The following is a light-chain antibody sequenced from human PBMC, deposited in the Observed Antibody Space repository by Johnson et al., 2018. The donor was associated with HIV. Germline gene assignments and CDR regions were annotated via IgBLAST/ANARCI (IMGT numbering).Light chain of an antibody. V-gene: IGLV1-51*01. Sequence: QSVLTQPPSVSAAPGQKVSISCSGSSSNIGNNYVSWYQQLPGTAPKVLIYDNSKRPSGIPDRFSGSKSGTSATLGITGLQTGDEADYYCGTWDSSLSAGVFGTGTTVTVL. CDR3: GTWDSSLSAGV. CDR2: DNS. J-gene: IGLJ1*01. CDR1: SSNIGNNY.